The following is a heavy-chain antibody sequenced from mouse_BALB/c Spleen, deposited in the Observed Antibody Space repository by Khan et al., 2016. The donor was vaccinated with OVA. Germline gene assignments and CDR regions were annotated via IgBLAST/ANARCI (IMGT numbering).Heavy chain of an antibody. CDR1: GYTFTSYW. J-gene: IGHJ2*01. CDR2: INPTSGYT. CDR3: ARDRIDY. V-gene: IGHV1-7*01. Sequence: VQLQQSVAELAKPGASVKMSCKASGYTFTSYWMHWIKQRPGQGLEWIGYINPTSGYTDYNQKFKDKATLTADKSSSTAYMQLNSLTSDDSAVYYCARDRIDYWGQGTTLTVSS.